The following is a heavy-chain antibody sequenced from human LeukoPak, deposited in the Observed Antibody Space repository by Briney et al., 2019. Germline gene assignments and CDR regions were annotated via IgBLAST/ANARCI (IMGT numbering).Heavy chain of an antibody. J-gene: IGHJ4*02. CDR1: GGSFGGYY. CDR2: INHSGST. CDR3: ARSARYSSSVWPSDY. D-gene: IGHD6-13*01. V-gene: IGHV4-34*01. Sequence: SETLSPTCAVYGGSFGGYYWSWIRQPPGKGLEWMGEINHSGSTTYKPSLKSRVTISVDTAKNQISLTLSSVAAADPAVYYCARSARYSSSVWPSDYWGQGTLVTVSS.